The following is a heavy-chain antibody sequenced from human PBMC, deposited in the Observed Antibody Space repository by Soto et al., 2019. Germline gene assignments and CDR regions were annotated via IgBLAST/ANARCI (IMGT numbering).Heavy chain of an antibody. Sequence: VKVSCKASGYLFTAYSMHWVRLAPGQGLEWMGVVNPSGGSTKYAQNFQGRVTMTRDTSTTTIYMELSSLRSDDTAIYYCAREENCSGGTCYSEYFHRWGQGTLVTVSS. J-gene: IGHJ1*01. D-gene: IGHD2-15*01. CDR2: VNPSGGST. CDR1: GYLFTAYS. V-gene: IGHV1-46*01. CDR3: AREENCSGGTCYSEYFHR.